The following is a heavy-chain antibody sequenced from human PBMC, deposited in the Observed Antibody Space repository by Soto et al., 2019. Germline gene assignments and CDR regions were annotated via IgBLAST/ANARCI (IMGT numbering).Heavy chain of an antibody. CDR2: ISGSVGST. Sequence: EVQLLESGGGLVQPGGSLRLSCAASGFTFSSYAMSWVRQAPGKGLEWVSAISGSVGSTYYADSVKGRFTISRDNSKNTLYLQMNSLRAEDTAVYYCAKIYHGDGITMIVVGWGRDYYGMDVWGQGTTVTVSS. CDR1: GFTFSSYA. D-gene: IGHD3-22*01. CDR3: AKIYHGDGITMIVVGWGRDYYGMDV. J-gene: IGHJ6*02. V-gene: IGHV3-23*01.